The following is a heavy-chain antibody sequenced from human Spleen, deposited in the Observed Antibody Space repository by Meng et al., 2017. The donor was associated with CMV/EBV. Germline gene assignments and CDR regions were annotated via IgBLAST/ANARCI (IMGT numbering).Heavy chain of an antibody. J-gene: IGHJ5*02. Sequence: ISSSSYGWGWIRQPPGKGLEWSGTSFSSGNTYYNPSLKSRVTISVDTSKNQFSLRLSSVTAADTAVYYCAREISSGTHNSPHNWFDPWGQGTLVTVSS. V-gene: IGHV4-39*07. CDR1: ISSSSYG. CDR3: AREISSGTHNSPHNWFDP. CDR2: SFSSGNT. D-gene: IGHD6-19*01.